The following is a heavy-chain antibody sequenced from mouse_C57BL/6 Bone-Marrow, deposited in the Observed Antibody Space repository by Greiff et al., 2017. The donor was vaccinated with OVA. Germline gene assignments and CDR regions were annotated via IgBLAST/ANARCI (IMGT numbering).Heavy chain of an antibody. CDR2: IFPGSGST. CDR3: ARGVYYYGSSYPLDY. V-gene: IGHV1-75*01. J-gene: IGHJ2*01. CDR1: GYTFTDYY. Sequence: SGPELVKPGASVKISCKASGYTFTDYYINWVKQRPGQGLEWIGWIFPGSGSTYYNEKFKGKATLTVDKSSSTAYMLLSSLTSEDSAVYFCARGVYYYGSSYPLDYWGQGTTLTVSS. D-gene: IGHD1-1*01.